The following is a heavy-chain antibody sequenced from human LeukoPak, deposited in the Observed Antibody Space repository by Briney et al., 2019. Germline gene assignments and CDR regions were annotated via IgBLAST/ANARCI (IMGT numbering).Heavy chain of an antibody. D-gene: IGHD3-3*01. V-gene: IGHV3-30*02. CDR1: GFTFSSYG. CDR2: IRYDGSNK. CDR3: AKVRLEWLLYAHFDY. Sequence: GGSLRLSCAASGFTFSSYGMHWVRQAPGKGLEWVAFIRYDGSNKYYADSVKGRFTISRDNSKNTLYLQMNSLRAEDTAVYYCAKVRLEWLLYAHFDYWGQGTLVTVSS. J-gene: IGHJ4*02.